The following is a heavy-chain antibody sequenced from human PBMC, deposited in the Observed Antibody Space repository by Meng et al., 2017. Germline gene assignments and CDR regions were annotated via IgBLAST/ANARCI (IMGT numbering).Heavy chain of an antibody. V-gene: IGHV4-31*03. Sequence: QVQVQESGPGLVKPAQTLSLTCTVSCGSISSGGYYWSWIRQHPGKGLEWIGYIYYSGSTYYNPSLKSRVTISVDTSKNQFSLKLSSVTAADTAVYYCARDLHYGSGSYNWFDPWGQGTLVTVSS. D-gene: IGHD3-10*01. CDR2: IYYSGST. CDR1: CGSISSGGYY. J-gene: IGHJ5*02. CDR3: ARDLHYGSGSYNWFDP.